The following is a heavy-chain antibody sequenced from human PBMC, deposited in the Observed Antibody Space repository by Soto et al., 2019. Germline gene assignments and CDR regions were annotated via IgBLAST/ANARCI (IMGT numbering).Heavy chain of an antibody. CDR3: AKATYYYSSSGYYGVCS. CDR2: ISHDGSKT. J-gene: IGHJ4*02. D-gene: IGHD3-22*01. CDR1: GFTFNSYG. Sequence: QLQLVESGGRVVQPVRSLRPSCAASGFTFNSYGIHWVRQAPGKGLEWVAVISHDGSKTNYADSVKGRVTISRDNSKDTVYLQMNSLRAEDTAVYYCAKATYYYSSSGYYGVCSWGQGTLVTVFS. V-gene: IGHV3-30*18.